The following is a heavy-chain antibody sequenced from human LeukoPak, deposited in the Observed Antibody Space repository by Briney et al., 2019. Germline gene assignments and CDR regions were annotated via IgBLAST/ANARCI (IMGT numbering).Heavy chain of an antibody. D-gene: IGHD1-26*01. CDR1: GGSISSSSYY. V-gene: IGHV4-39*07. CDR3: ARARVKRSGLYFDY. CDR2: IYYSVST. Sequence: SETLSLTCTVSGGSISSSSYYWGGLRQPPGKGLEWIGSIYYSVSTYYNPSLKSRVTISVDTSKNQFSLKLSSVTAADTAVYYCARARVKRSGLYFDYWGQGTLVTVSS. J-gene: IGHJ4*02.